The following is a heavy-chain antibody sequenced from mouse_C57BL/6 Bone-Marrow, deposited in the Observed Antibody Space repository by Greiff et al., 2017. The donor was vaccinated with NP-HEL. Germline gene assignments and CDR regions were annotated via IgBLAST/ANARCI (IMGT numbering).Heavy chain of an antibody. CDR1: GFTFSDYG. V-gene: IGHV5-15*01. Sequence: EVQLVESGGGLVQPGGSLKLSCAASGFTFSDYGMAWVRQAPRKGPEWVAFISNLAYSIYYADTVTGRFTISRENAKNTLYLEMSSLRSEDTAMYYCARHNHGSTYAMDYWGQGTSVTVSS. CDR3: ARHNHGSTYAMDY. CDR2: ISNLAYSI. J-gene: IGHJ4*01. D-gene: IGHD1-1*01.